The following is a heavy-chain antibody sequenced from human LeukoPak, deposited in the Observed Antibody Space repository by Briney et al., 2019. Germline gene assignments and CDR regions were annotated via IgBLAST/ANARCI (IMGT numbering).Heavy chain of an antibody. CDR1: GGSISSGSYY. CDR3: ANGSGWYRGIDY. J-gene: IGHJ4*02. D-gene: IGHD6-19*01. CDR2: IYTSGST. Sequence: SQTLSLTCTVSGGSISSGSYYWSWIRQPAGKGLEWIGRIYTSGSTNYNPSLKSRVTISVDTSKNQFSLKLSSVTAADTAVYYCANGSGWYRGIDYWGQGTLVTVSS. V-gene: IGHV4-61*02.